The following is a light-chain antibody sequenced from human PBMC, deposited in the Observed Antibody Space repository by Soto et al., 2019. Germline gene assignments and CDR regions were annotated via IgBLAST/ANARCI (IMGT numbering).Light chain of an antibody. CDR2: GAF. J-gene: IGKJ4*01. CDR1: QSINSN. CDR3: QQYSNWPLT. V-gene: IGKV3-15*01. Sequence: EIVMTQSPVTLSVSPGERATLSCRASQSINSNLAWYQQKPGQAPSLLIYGAFTRAAGIPARFSGSGSGTEFTLTISSLQSEDFAVYYCQQYSNWPLTFGGGTKVDIK.